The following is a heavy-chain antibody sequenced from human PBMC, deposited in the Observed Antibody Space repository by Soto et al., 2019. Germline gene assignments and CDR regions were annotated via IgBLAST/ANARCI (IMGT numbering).Heavy chain of an antibody. CDR3: ARVGQIREFDY. CDR1: GGSISSGVYY. CDR2: IYYSGST. J-gene: IGHJ4*02. V-gene: IGHV4-31*03. Sequence: SETLPLTCTVSGGSISSGVYYWSWIRQHPGKGLEWIGYIYYSGSTYYNPSLKSRVTISVDTSKNQFSLKLSSVTAADTAVYYCARVGQIREFDYWGQGTLVTVSS.